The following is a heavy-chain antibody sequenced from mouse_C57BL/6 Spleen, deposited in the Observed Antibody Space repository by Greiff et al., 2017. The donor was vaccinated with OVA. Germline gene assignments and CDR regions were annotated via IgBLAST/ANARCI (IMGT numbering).Heavy chain of an antibody. D-gene: IGHD1-1*01. CDR2: IYPGNSDT. CDR3: TVTTVVAKDWYFDV. Sequence: EVQLQQSGTVLARPGASVKMSCKTSGYTFTSYWMHWVKQRPGQGLEWIGAIYPGNSDTSYNQKFKGKAKLTAVTSASTAYMELSSLTNEDSAVYYCTVTTVVAKDWYFDVWGTGTTVTVSS. J-gene: IGHJ1*03. V-gene: IGHV1-5*01. CDR1: GYTFTSYW.